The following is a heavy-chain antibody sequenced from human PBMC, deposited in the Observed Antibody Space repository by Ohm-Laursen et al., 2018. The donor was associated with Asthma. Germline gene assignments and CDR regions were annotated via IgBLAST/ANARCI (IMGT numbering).Heavy chain of an antibody. CDR1: GFTFRSYA. J-gene: IGHJ4*02. V-gene: IGHV3-30-3*01. D-gene: IGHD3-3*01. CDR3: ARSPHYDFWSGYYFDY. CDR2: ISYDGSNK. Sequence: SLRLSCSASGFTFRSYAMHWVRQAPGKGLEWVAVISYDGSNKYYADSVKGRFTISRDNSKNTLYLHINSLRDEDTAVYYCARSPHYDFWSGYYFDYWGQGTLVTVSS.